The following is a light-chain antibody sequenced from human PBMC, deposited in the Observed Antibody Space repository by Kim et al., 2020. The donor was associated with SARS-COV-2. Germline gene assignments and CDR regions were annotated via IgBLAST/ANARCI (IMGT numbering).Light chain of an antibody. Sequence: EIVLTQSPATLSLSPGERATLSCRASQSVSTYLAWYQQKPGQAPRLLIYDASNRATGIPVRFSGSGSGTDFSLTISSLEPEDFAVYYCQRRTNWPLAFGGGTKVDIK. J-gene: IGKJ4*01. CDR2: DAS. V-gene: IGKV3-11*01. CDR3: QRRTNWPLA. CDR1: QSVSTY.